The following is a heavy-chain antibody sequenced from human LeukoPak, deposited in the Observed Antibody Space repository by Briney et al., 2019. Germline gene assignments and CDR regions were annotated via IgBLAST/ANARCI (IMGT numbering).Heavy chain of an antibody. CDR2: ISTYNDKI. Sequence: ASVRVSCEASGYTFTNYGISWVRPAPGQGLEWVGWISTYNDKIHYAQRRQGRVTMTTDTSTSTAYMKLKSLRSDGTAVYSCARDREDCTSCYYYWGQGTLVTVSS. D-gene: IGHD2-2*01. V-gene: IGHV1-18*01. CDR1: GYTFTNYG. CDR3: ARDREDCTSCYYY. J-gene: IGHJ4*02.